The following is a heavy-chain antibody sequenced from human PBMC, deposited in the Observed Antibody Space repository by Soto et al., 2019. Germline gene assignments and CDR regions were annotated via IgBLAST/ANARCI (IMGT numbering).Heavy chain of an antibody. J-gene: IGHJ4*02. CDR1: GGSFTSNNW. CDR3: ASRDPGTSVDY. D-gene: IGHD1-1*01. Sequence: SETLSLTCAVSGGSFTSNNWWTWVRQPPGQGLEWIGEIYRTGSTNYNLSLKSRVTISLDKSENQFSLKVTSLTAADTAVYYCASRDPGTSVDYWGQGTLVTVSS. V-gene: IGHV4-4*02. CDR2: IYRTGST.